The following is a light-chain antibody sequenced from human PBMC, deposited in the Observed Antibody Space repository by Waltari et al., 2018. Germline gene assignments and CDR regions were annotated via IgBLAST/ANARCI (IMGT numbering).Light chain of an antibody. Sequence: AIQMTQSPSSLSASVGDTVTITCRASQDIRNDLGWYQQKPGKAPKPLIYVAINLHRGAPSRFSGSESGTTFTLTISSLPPEAFANYYCLQDSSDPWTSGQGTRVEIK. J-gene: IGKJ1*01. CDR2: VAI. CDR3: LQDSSDPWT. CDR1: QDIRND. V-gene: IGKV1-6*02.